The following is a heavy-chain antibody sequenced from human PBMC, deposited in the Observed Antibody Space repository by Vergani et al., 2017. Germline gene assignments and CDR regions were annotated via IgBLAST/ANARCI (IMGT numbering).Heavy chain of an antibody. CDR1: GFTFSSYA. V-gene: IGHV3-30*04. CDR3: ARGTKRVGATLMPDY. J-gene: IGHJ4*02. D-gene: IGHD1-26*01. CDR2: ISYDGSNK. Sequence: QVQLVESGGGVVQPGRSLRLSCAASGFTFSSYAMHWVRQAPGKGLEWVAVISYDGSNKYYADSVKGRFTISRDNSKTTLYLQMNSLRAEDTAVYYCARGTKRVGATLMPDYWGQGTLVTVSS.